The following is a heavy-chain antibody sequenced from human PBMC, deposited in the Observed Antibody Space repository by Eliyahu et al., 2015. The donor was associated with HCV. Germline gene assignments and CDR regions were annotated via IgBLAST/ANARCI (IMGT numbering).Heavy chain of an antibody. D-gene: IGHD6-6*01. Sequence: QVQLVESGGGVVQPGRSLRLSCAASGFTFSSYGMHWVRQAPGKGLEGVAVIWYDGSNKYYADSVKGRFTISRDNSKNTLYLQMNSLRAEDTAVYYCARESRQLLPLDYWGQGTLVTVSS. CDR3: ARESRQLLPLDY. CDR2: IWYDGSNK. V-gene: IGHV3-33*01. CDR1: GFTFSSYG. J-gene: IGHJ4*02.